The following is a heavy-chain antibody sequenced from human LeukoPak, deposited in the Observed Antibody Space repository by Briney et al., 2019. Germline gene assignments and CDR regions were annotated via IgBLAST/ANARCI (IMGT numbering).Heavy chain of an antibody. CDR3: AKVGWGCSGGSCYYFDY. J-gene: IGHJ4*02. V-gene: IGHV3-23*01. Sequence: GGSLRLSCAASGFTFSSYAMSWVRQAPGKGLDWVSAISGSGGSTYYADSVKGRFTISRDNSKNTLYLQMNSLRAEDTAVYYCAKVGWGCSGGSCYYFDYWGQGTLVTVSS. D-gene: IGHD2-15*01. CDR1: GFTFSSYA. CDR2: ISGSGGST.